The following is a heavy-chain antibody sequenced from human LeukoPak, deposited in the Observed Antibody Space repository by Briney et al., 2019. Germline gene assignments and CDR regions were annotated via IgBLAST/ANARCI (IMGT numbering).Heavy chain of an antibody. Sequence: SQTLSLTCAISGDSVSTNSATWTWLRQSPARGLEWLGRTYYRSKGRNVYAVSMKSRITINPDTSKNQFSLQLNSVTPEDTAVYSCARLVGASWFDSWGQGTLVTVSS. D-gene: IGHD1-26*01. CDR2: TYYRSKGRN. V-gene: IGHV6-1*01. CDR3: ARLVGASWFDS. CDR1: GDSVSTNSAT. J-gene: IGHJ5*01.